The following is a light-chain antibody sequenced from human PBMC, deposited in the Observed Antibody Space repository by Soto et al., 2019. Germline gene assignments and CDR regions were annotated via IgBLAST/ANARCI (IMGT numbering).Light chain of an antibody. V-gene: IGLV1-40*01. CDR1: DSNIGAGYD. CDR2: GNT. J-gene: IGLJ1*01. CDR3: QSFDNSLSGFYV. Sequence: QSVLTQTPSVSGAPGQTITISCTGTDSNIGAGYDVHWYQHLPGRAPKLLIFGNTHRPSGVPDRFSGSKSGTSASLAITGLQPEDEADYYCQSFDNSLSGFYVFGSGTKVT.